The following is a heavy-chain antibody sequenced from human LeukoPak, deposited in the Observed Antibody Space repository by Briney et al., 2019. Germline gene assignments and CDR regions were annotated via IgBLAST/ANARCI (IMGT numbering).Heavy chain of an antibody. CDR1: GFTFSIYS. V-gene: IGHV3-48*01. J-gene: IGHJ4*02. CDR2: ISSSSTI. Sequence: PGGSLRLSCAASGFTFSIYSMNWVRQAPGKGLEWVSYISSSSTIHYADSVKGRFTISRDNARNSLYLQMNSLRAEDTAVYYCVRDFALNLGGDWDWGQGTLVTVTS. D-gene: IGHD2-21*02. CDR3: VRDFALNLGGDWD.